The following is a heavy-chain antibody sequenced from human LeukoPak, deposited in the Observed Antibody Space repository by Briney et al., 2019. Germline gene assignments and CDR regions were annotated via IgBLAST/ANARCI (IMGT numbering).Heavy chain of an antibody. J-gene: IGHJ1*01. V-gene: IGHV3-23*01. CDR1: GFTFNSYA. D-gene: IGHD2-15*01. CDR2: ISGSGGST. Sequence: GGSLRLSCAASGFTFNSYAMSWVRQAPGKGLEWVSAISGSGGSTYYADSVKGRFTISRDNSKNTLYLQMNSLRAEDTAVYYCAKFCSGGSCYSYFQHWGQGTLVTVSS. CDR3: AKFCSGGSCYSYFQH.